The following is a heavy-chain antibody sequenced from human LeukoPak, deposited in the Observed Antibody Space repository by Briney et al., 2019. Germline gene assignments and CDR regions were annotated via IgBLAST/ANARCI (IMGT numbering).Heavy chain of an antibody. CDR3: ARDYWRSIDH. D-gene: IGHD1-1*01. CDR2: VNEDGSAK. J-gene: IGHJ4*02. V-gene: IGHV3-7*01. Sequence: GGSLRLSCVVSGLTFSNYWMIRVRQAPGKGLESVAIVNEDGSAKYYLDSVKGRFTISRDNARNSLYLEMNSLRAEDTAVYYCARDYWRSIDHWGQGTLVTVSS. CDR1: GLTFSNYW.